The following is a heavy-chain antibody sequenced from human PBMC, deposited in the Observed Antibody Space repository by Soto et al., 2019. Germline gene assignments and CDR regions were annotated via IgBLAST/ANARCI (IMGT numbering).Heavy chain of an antibody. V-gene: IGHV4-34*01. CDR1: GGSFSDYY. D-gene: IGHD2-2*01. CDR3: ARDLRGSRTSRPWNYYGLDV. CDR2: TNQSAST. Sequence: SETLSLTCVVYGGSFSDYYWSWIRQPPGKGLEWIGETNQSASTNYNPSLKSRVTISVDTSKNQFSLKLSSVTAADTAVYYCARDLRGSRTSRPWNYYGLDVWGQGTTVTVSS. J-gene: IGHJ6*02.